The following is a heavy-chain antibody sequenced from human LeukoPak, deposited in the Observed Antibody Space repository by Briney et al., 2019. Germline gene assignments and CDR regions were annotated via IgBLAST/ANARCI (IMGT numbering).Heavy chain of an antibody. Sequence: SVKVSCKASGGTFSSYAISWVRQAPGQGLEWMGGIIPIFGTANYAQQFQGRVTITADETTSTAYMELSSLRSEDAAVYYCARGYSSGWYDYWGQGTLVTVSS. J-gene: IGHJ4*02. V-gene: IGHV1-69*01. D-gene: IGHD6-19*01. CDR3: ARGYSSGWYDY. CDR1: GGTFSSYA. CDR2: IIPIFGTA.